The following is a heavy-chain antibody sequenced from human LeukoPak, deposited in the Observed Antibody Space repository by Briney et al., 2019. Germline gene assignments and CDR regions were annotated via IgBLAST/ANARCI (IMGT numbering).Heavy chain of an antibody. CDR3: ATSDYGVDTAMVGGYYFDY. D-gene: IGHD5-18*01. CDR2: IIPIFGTA. CDR1: GYTFTGYY. J-gene: IGHJ4*02. Sequence: ASVKVSCKASGYTFTGYYMHWVRQAPGQGLEWMGGIIPIFGTANYAQKFQGRVTITADKSTSTAYMELSSLRSEDTAVYYCATSDYGVDTAMVGGYYFDYWGQGTLVTVSS. V-gene: IGHV1-69*06.